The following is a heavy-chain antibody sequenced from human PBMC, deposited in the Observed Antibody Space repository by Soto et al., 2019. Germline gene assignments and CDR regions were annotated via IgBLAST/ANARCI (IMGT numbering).Heavy chain of an antibody. J-gene: IGHJ5*01. V-gene: IGHV1-46*01. D-gene: IGHD2-15*01. CDR1: GYTLTSYY. CDR3: ARVYCILSASAFASIDT. Sequence: ASVKVSCKASGYTLTSYYMHWVRQAPGQGLEWMGVINPSGGSTTYAQKFQGRVTMTRDTSTSTVYMDLSSLRSEDTAVYYCARVYCILSASAFASIDTWGQGTLVTVSS. CDR2: INPSGGST.